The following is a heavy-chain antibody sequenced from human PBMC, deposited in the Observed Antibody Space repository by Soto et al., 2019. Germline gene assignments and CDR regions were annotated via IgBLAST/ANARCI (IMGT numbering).Heavy chain of an antibody. CDR3: ARVGQGRYYFDY. Sequence: EVHLVESGGGLVQPGGSLRLSCAGSGFTFSTYWMHWVRQVPGKGLVWVSRINSDGSTTSYADSVKGRFTISRDNANDTLYLQMNSLRAEDTAVYYCARVGQGRYYFDYWGQGTLVTVSS. CDR1: GFTFSTYW. CDR2: INSDGSTT. J-gene: IGHJ4*02. V-gene: IGHV3-74*01.